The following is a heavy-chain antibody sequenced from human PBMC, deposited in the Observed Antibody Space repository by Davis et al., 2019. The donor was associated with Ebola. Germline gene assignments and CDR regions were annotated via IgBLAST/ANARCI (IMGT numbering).Heavy chain of an antibody. J-gene: IGHJ4*02. D-gene: IGHD3-10*01. Sequence: GESLKISCAASGFTFSDYYMSWIRQAPEKGLEWVSSISSSGITRYYADSVKGRFTISRDNVKNSLYLQMNSLRAEDTAVYYCARVWFKDGYDYWGQGTLVTVSS. CDR2: ISSSGITR. V-gene: IGHV3-11*01. CDR1: GFTFSDYY. CDR3: ARVWFKDGYDY.